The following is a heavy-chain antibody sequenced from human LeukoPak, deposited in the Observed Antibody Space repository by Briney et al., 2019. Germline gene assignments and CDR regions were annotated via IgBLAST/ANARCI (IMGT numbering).Heavy chain of an antibody. V-gene: IGHV1-69*13. CDR1: GGTFSNYA. CDR3: ARGASYYDYVWGSYRYTRWFDP. D-gene: IGHD3-16*02. Sequence: GASVKVSCKASGGTFSNYAISWVRQAPGQGLEWMGGIIPVFGTPNYAQKFQGRVTISADDSTTTAYMELSSLRSEDTAVYYCARGASYYDYVWGSYRYTRWFDPWGQGTLVTVSS. J-gene: IGHJ5*02. CDR2: IIPVFGTP.